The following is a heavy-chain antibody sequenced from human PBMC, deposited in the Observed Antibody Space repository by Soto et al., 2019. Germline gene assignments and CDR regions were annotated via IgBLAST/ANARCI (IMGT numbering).Heavy chain of an antibody. Sequence: SGGSLRLSCAASGFTFSNYAMTWVRQAPGKGLDWVATITASGASTYYADSVKGRFTISRDNSKNILYLQMNSLRAEDTAAYYCAKEVVPAATGKFDSWGQASLVTVSS. V-gene: IGHV3-23*01. CDR2: ITASGAST. CDR3: AKEVVPAATGKFDS. D-gene: IGHD2-2*01. J-gene: IGHJ4*02. CDR1: GFTFSNYA.